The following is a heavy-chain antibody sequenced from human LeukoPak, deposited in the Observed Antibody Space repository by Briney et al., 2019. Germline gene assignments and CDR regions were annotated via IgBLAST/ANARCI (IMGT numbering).Heavy chain of an antibody. J-gene: IGHJ5*02. CDR1: GGSISSGGYY. V-gene: IGHV4-30-2*01. CDR3: ARDVEPQSSWFDP. CDR2: IYHSGST. D-gene: IGHD1-26*01. Sequence: SQTLSLTCTVSGGSISSGGYYWSWIRQPPGKGLEWIGYIYHSGSTYYNPSLKSRVTISVDRSKNQFSLKLSSVTAADTAVYYCARDVEPQSSWFDPWGQGTLVTVSS.